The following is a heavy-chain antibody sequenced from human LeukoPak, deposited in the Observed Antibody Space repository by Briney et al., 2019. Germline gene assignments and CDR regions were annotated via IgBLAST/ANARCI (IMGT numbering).Heavy chain of an antibody. V-gene: IGHV4-59*10. CDR3: ARGYSSGWFSPPFDY. Sequence: SETLSLTCAVYGGSFSSYYWSWIRQPAGKGLEWIGRIYTSGSTNYNPSLKSRVTMSADTSKNQFSLKLSSVTAAGTAVYYCARGYSSGWFSPPFDYWGQGTLVTVSS. CDR1: GGSFSSYY. CDR2: IYTSGST. J-gene: IGHJ4*02. D-gene: IGHD6-19*01.